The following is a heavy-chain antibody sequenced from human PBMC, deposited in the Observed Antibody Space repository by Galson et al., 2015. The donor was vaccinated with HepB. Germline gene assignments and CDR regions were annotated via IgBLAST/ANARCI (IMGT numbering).Heavy chain of an antibody. CDR2: ISSSSSYI. V-gene: IGHV3-11*06. J-gene: IGHJ4*02. Sequence: SLRLSCAASGFAFSDYYMSWIRQAPGKGLEWVSSISSSSSYIYYADSVKGRFTISRDNAKNSLYLQMNSLRAEDTAVYYCARVAAYGSGSYPLDYWGQGTLVTVSS. CDR3: ARVAAYGSGSYPLDY. CDR1: GFAFSDYY. D-gene: IGHD3-10*01.